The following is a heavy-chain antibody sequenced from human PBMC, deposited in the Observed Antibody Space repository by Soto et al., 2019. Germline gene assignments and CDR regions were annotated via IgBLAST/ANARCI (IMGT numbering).Heavy chain of an antibody. Sequence: EVQLVESGGGLVEPGGPLRLSCAASGFTFTSYTMNWVRQAPGKGLEWVSSISSSSDYIYYADSMKGRVTISRDNAKNSLFLDMNSLTGEDTAVYYCARAPVYATGPLDFWGQGTLVTVSS. CDR2: ISSSSDYI. J-gene: IGHJ4*02. V-gene: IGHV3-21*02. CDR3: ARAPVYATGPLDF. CDR1: GFTFTSYT. D-gene: IGHD2-8*01.